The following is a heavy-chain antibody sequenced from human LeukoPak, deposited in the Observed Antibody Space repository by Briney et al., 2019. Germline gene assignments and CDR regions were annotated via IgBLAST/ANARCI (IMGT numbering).Heavy chain of an antibody. CDR3: ARGDVVVPAATLRFGFDY. CDR1: GYTFTGYY. Sequence: GASVKVSCKASGYTFTGYYMHWVRQAPGQGLEWMGWNNAGNGNTKYSQKFQGRVTITRDTSASTAYMELSSLRSEDTAVYYCARGDVVVPAATLRFGFDYWGQGTLVTVSS. J-gene: IGHJ4*02. CDR2: NNAGNGNT. D-gene: IGHD2-2*01. V-gene: IGHV1-3*01.